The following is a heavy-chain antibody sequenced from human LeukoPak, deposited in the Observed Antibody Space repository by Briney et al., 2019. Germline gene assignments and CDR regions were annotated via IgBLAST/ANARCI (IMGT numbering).Heavy chain of an antibody. CDR3: ARQGGYASPFDY. CDR2: ISYSGST. V-gene: IGHV4-59*08. D-gene: IGHD5-12*01. CDR1: GGSINSYY. Sequence: PSETLSLTCTVSGGSINSYYWSWIRQPPGKGLEWIGYISYSGSTNYNPSLKSRVTVSVDTSKNQFSLRLASVTAADTAVYYCARQGGYASPFDYWGQGTLVTVSS. J-gene: IGHJ4*02.